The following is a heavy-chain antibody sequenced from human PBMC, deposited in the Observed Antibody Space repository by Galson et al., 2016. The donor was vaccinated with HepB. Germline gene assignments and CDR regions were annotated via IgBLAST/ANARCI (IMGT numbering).Heavy chain of an antibody. CDR1: GFSLSTSGVG. D-gene: IGHD5-18*01. V-gene: IGHV2-5*02. CDR3: ARTHRGYSYGTFDY. J-gene: IGHJ4*02. Sequence: PALVKPTQTLTLTCSFSGFSLSTSGVGVGWIRQPPGKALEWLALIYWDDDKRYSPSLKSRLTITKDTSKNQVVLTMTNMDPVDTATYYCARTHRGYSYGTFDYWGQGTLVTVSS. CDR2: IYWDDDK.